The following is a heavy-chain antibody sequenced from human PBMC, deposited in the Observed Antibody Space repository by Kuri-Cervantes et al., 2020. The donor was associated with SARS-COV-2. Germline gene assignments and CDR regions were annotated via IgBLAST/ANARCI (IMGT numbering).Heavy chain of an antibody. CDR1: GYTFTSYD. CDR2: MNPNSGNT. D-gene: IGHD2-2*02. V-gene: IGHV1-8*02. Sequence: ASVKFSCKASGYTFTSYDINWVRQATGQGLEWMGWMNPNSGNTGYAQKFQGRVTMTRNTSTSTVYMELSSLRSEDTAVYYCARERPSVVVPAAIFQGPYYYYYMDVWGKGTTVTVSS. J-gene: IGHJ6*03. CDR3: ARERPSVVVPAAIFQGPYYYYYMDV.